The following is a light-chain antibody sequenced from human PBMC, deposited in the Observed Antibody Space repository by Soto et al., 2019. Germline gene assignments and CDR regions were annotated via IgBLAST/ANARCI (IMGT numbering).Light chain of an antibody. Sequence: DIQMTQSPSSLSASVGDRVTITCQASQDISNYLNWYQQKLGKAPKLLIYDASNLETGVPSRFSGCGSGTDFSFPISSLQPEDIATYYCQQYSHLITFGQGTRLEIK. CDR3: QQYSHLIT. CDR1: QDISNY. V-gene: IGKV1-33*01. CDR2: DAS. J-gene: IGKJ5*01.